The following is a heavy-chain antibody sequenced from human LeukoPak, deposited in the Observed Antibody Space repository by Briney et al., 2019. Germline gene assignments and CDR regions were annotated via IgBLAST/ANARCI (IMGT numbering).Heavy chain of an antibody. CDR2: INQDGSRS. CDR3: ARGNSDAFDI. D-gene: IGHD4-23*01. Sequence: PGGSLRLSCAASAFTFSSHWMSWVRQAPGKGLEWVASINQDGSRSYYVDSLKGRFTISRDNSKNTLYLQVNSLTAEDTAVYYCARGNSDAFDIWGHGTMVTVSS. J-gene: IGHJ3*02. V-gene: IGHV3-7*02. CDR1: AFTFSSHW.